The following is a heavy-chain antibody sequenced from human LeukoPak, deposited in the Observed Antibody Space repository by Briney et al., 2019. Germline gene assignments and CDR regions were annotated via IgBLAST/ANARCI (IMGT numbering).Heavy chain of an antibody. J-gene: IGHJ3*02. CDR2: IYHSGST. D-gene: IGHD3-9*01. CDR3: ARGPDILTGYFNDAFDI. Sequence: PSETLSLTCTVSGGSISSSSYYWGWIRQPPGKGLEWIGSIYHSGSTYYNPSLKSRVTISVDTSKNQFSLKLNSVTAADTAVYYCARGPDILTGYFNDAFDIWGQGTMVTVSS. V-gene: IGHV4-39*07. CDR1: GGSISSSSYY.